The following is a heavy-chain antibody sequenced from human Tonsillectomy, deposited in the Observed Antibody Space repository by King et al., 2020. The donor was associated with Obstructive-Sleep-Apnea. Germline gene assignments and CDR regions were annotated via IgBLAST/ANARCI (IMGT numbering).Heavy chain of an antibody. CDR3: AKSSNAYYYAMDV. J-gene: IGHJ6*02. CDR2: ISYGGSNK. V-gene: IGHV3-30*18. CDR1: GFTFSSYG. Sequence: QLVESGGGVVQPGRSLRLSCAASGFTFSSYGMHWVRQAPGKGLGGVAVISYGGSNKYHADSVKGRFTVSRDNSKTTLYLQMNSLRAEDTAVYYCAKSSNAYYYAMDVWGQGTTVTVSS.